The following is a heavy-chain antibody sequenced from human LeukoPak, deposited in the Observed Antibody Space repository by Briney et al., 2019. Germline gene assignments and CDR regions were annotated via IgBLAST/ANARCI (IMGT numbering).Heavy chain of an antibody. D-gene: IGHD2-21*02. Sequence: SETLSLTCAVSGDSISGHPWSWIRQPPGKGLDYIGFIDYNGYTNYNPSLKSRVTISADTSKNQLSLNLNSVTSADAAVYYCARLAECDGDCYSFDFWGQGILVAVSS. J-gene: IGHJ4*02. V-gene: IGHV4-59*11. CDR3: ARLAECDGDCYSFDF. CDR1: GDSISGHP. CDR2: IDYNGYT.